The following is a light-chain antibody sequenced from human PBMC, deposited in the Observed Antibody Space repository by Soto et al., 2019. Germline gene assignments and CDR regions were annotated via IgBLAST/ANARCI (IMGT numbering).Light chain of an antibody. J-gene: IGLJ2*01. CDR2: EVN. CDR3: SSYAGSNNVL. Sequence: QSVLTQPPSASGSPGQSVTISCTGTSSDVGGYNYVSWYQQHPGKAPKLMIYEVNKRPSGVPDRFSGSKSGNTASLTVSGLQAEDEADYYCSSYAGSNNVLIGGGTKVTVL. V-gene: IGLV2-8*01. CDR1: SSDVGGYNY.